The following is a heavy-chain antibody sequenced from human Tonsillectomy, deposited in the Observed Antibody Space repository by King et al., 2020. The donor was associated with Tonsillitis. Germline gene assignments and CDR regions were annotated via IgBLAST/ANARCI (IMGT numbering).Heavy chain of an antibody. V-gene: IGHV1-2*02. Sequence: VQLVESGAEVKKPGASVKVSCKASGYTFTGYYMHWVRQAPGQGLEWMGWINPNSGGTNYAQKFQGRVTMTRDTSISTAYMELSRLRSDDTAVYYCARVHDYGDYAADYWGQGTLVTVSS. CDR3: ARVHDYGDYAADY. CDR2: INPNSGGT. CDR1: GYTFTGYY. D-gene: IGHD4-17*01. J-gene: IGHJ4*02.